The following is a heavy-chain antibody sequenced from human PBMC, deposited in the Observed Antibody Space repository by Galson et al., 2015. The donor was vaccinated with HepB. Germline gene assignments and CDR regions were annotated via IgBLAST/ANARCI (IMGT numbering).Heavy chain of an antibody. J-gene: IGHJ3*02. CDR3: ARVKTAGTRTNAFDI. D-gene: IGHD6-13*01. Sequence: SLRLSCAASGFTFSSYAMHWVRQAPGKGLEWVAVISYDGSNKYYADSVKGRFTISRDNSKNTLYLQMNSLRAEDTAVYYCARVKTAGTRTNAFDIWGQGTMVTVSS. CDR1: GFTFSSYA. V-gene: IGHV3-30-3*01. CDR2: ISYDGSNK.